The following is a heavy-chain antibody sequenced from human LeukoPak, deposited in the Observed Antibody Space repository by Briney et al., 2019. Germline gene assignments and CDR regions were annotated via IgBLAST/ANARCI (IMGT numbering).Heavy chain of an antibody. V-gene: IGHV3-33*08. D-gene: IGHD1-20*01. CDR3: LRDLNWSLDQ. J-gene: IGHJ4*02. Sequence: PGGSLRLSCAASGFTFRNYVIHWVRQAPGKGLEWVAVIWYDGSNKYYADSVKGRFTISRDNSKNTLYLQMNSLRAEDTAVYYCLRDLNWSLDQWGQGTLVTVSS. CDR1: GFTFRNYV. CDR2: IWYDGSNK.